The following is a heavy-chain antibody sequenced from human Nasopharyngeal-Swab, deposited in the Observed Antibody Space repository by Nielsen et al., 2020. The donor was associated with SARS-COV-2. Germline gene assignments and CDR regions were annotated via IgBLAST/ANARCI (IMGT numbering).Heavy chain of an antibody. D-gene: IGHD4-17*01. Sequence: SETLSLTCAVYGGSFSGHYWSWIRQPPGKGLEWIEEINHSGSTNYNPSLKSRVTISVDTSKNQFSLKLSSVTAADTAVYYCARGQPVTTFYYYYGMDVWGQGTTVTVSS. V-gene: IGHV4-34*01. CDR2: INHSGST. CDR1: GGSFSGHY. J-gene: IGHJ6*02. CDR3: ARGQPVTTFYYYYGMDV.